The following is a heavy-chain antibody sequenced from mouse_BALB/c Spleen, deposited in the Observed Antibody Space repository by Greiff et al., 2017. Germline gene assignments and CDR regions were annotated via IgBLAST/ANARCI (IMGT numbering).Heavy chain of an antibody. Sequence: DVQLQESGPGLVKPSQSLSLTCTVTGYSITSDYAWYWIRQLPGNRLEWRGYISYSGSTSYNPSLKSRISITRDTSKNQFFLQLNSVTTEDTATYYCARRDDDGYAMDYWGQGTSVTVSS. J-gene: IGHJ4*01. V-gene: IGHV3-2*02. CDR1: GYSITSDYA. CDR3: ARRDDDGYAMDY. CDR2: ISYSGST. D-gene: IGHD2-3*01.